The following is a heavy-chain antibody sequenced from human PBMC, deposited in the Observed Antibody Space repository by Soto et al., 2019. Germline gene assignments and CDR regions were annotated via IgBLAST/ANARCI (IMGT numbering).Heavy chain of an antibody. CDR3: AAVKRLTGSYYYFDY. CDR2: IVVGSGNT. D-gene: IGHD1-26*01. CDR1: GFTFTSSA. V-gene: IGHV1-58*01. Sequence: ASVKVSCKAPGFTFTSSAVQWVRQARGQRLEWIGWIVVGSGNTNYAQKFQERVTITRDMSTSTAYMELSSLRSEDTAVYYCAAVKRLTGSYYYFDYWGQGTLVTVSS. J-gene: IGHJ4*02.